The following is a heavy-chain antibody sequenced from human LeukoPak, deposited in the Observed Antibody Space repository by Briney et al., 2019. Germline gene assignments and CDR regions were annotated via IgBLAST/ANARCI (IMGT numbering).Heavy chain of an antibody. CDR2: INHSGST. Sequence: PETLSLTCAVYGGSFSGYCWSWIRQPPGKGLEWIGEINHSGSTNYNPSLKSRVTISVDTSKNQFSLKLSSVTAADTAVYYCALPTYYYDSSGYPRYYFDYWGQGTLVTVSS. V-gene: IGHV4-34*01. CDR3: ALPTYYYDSSGYPRYYFDY. CDR1: GGSFSGYC. D-gene: IGHD3-22*01. J-gene: IGHJ4*02.